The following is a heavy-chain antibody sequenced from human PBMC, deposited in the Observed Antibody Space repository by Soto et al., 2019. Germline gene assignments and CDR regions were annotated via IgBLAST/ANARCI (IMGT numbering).Heavy chain of an antibody. CDR3: AAGRGGGGY. CDR2: IYSGGYT. Sequence: EVQLVESGGGLIQPGGSLRLSCAVSGFTVSNNYMSWVRQAPGKGLEGVSVIYSGGYTAYGDSVKGRFTISRDNSKNTLKLQMKSRRPDDTAVFFWAAGRGGGGYWGQGTLVTVSS. V-gene: IGHV3-53*01. D-gene: IGHD3-10*01. CDR1: GFTVSNNY. J-gene: IGHJ4*02.